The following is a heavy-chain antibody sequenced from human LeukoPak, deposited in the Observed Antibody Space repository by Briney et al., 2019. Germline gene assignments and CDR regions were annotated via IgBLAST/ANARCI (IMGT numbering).Heavy chain of an antibody. J-gene: IGHJ1*01. CDR3: ARGNYDCWSGYYPPPPPEYFQH. V-gene: IGHV3-11*04. D-gene: IGHD3-3*01. Sequence: AGGSLRLSCAASGFTFSDYYMSWIRQAPGKGLECVSYISSSGSTIYYADSVKGRFTISRDNAKNALYRQMNSLRAEDTAVYYCARGNYDCWSGYYPPPPPEYFQHWGQGTLVTVSS. CDR1: GFTFSDYY. CDR2: ISSSGSTI.